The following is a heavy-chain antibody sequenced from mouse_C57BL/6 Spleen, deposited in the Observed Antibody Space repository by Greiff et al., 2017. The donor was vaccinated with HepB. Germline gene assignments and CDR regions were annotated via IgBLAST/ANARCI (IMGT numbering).Heavy chain of an antibody. D-gene: IGHD2-5*01. CDR3: ARHGYSNYERGYAMDY. V-gene: IGHV1-62-2*01. J-gene: IGHJ4*01. Sequence: VKLMESGAELVKPGASVKLSCKASGYTFTEYTIHWVKQRSGQGLEWIGWFYPGSGSIKNNEKFKDKATLTADKSSSTVYMELSRLTSEDSAVYFCARHGYSNYERGYAMDYWGQGTSVTVSS. CDR1: GYTFTEYT. CDR2: FYPGSGSI.